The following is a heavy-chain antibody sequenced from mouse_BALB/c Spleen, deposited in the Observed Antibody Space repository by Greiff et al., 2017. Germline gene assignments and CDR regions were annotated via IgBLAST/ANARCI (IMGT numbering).Heavy chain of an antibody. J-gene: IGHJ3*01. V-gene: IGHV1S135*01. Sequence: VQLKQSGPELVKPGASVKVSCKASGYAFTSYNMYWVKQSHGKSLEWIGNIDRYNGGTSYNQKFKGKATLTVDKSSSTAYMHLNSLTSEDSAVYYCARFGNYVAWFAYWGQGTLVTVSA. CDR1: GYAFTSYN. CDR3: ARFGNYVAWFAY. D-gene: IGHD2-1*01. CDR2: IDRYNGGT.